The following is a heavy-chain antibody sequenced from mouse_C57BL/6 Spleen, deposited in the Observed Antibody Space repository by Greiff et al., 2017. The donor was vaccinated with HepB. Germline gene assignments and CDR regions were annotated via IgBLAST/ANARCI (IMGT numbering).Heavy chain of an antibody. CDR1: GYTFTSYW. CDR3: TLYDGYYVGFAY. Sequence: QVQLQQPGAEPVKPGASVKLSCKASGYTFTSYWMQWVKQRPGQGLEWIGEIDPSDSYTNYNQKFKGKATLTVDTSSSTAYMQLSSLTSEDSAVYYCTLYDGYYVGFAYWGQGTLVTVSA. CDR2: IDPSDSYT. V-gene: IGHV1-50*01. J-gene: IGHJ3*01. D-gene: IGHD2-3*01.